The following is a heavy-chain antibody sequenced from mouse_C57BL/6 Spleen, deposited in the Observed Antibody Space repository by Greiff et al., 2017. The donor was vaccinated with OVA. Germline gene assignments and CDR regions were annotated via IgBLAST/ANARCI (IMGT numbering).Heavy chain of an antibody. J-gene: IGHJ4*01. CDR1: GYTFTSYW. V-gene: IGHV1-69*01. CDR2: IDPSDSYT. CDR3: ARRSRDYAMDY. Sequence: QVQLKESGAELVMPGASVKLSCKASGYTFTSYWMHWVKQRPGQGLEWIGEIDPSDSYTNYNQKFKGKSTLTVDKSSSTAYMQLSSLTSEDSAVYYCARRSRDYAMDYWGQGTSVTVSS.